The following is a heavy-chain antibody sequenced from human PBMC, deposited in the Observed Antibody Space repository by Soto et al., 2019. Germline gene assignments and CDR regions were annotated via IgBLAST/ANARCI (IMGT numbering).Heavy chain of an antibody. Sequence: QVQLVQSGAEVKKPGASVKVSCKASGYIFTNHYIHWVRQAPGQGLEWMGIINPSGGSTNYFQKFQGRITMTRDTPTSTVYMELSSLRSEDTAVYFCAGADYYDSSYFCYDCWGQGTLVTVSS. J-gene: IGHJ4*02. D-gene: IGHD3-22*01. CDR1: GYIFTNHY. V-gene: IGHV1-46*01. CDR2: INPSGGST. CDR3: AGADYYDSSYFCYDC.